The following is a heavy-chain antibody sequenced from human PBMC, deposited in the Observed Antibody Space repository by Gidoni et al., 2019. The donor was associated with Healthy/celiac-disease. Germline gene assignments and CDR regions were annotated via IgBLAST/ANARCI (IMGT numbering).Heavy chain of an antibody. CDR2: ISAYNGNT. Sequence: QVQLVPSGAEVKKPGASVKVSCKASVYTLTSYGISWVRQATGQGLEWMGWISAYNGNTNYAQKLQGRVTMTTDTSTSTAYMELRSLRSDDTAVYYCARDIGSSWYLAAYYYGMDVWGQGTTVTVSS. J-gene: IGHJ6*02. CDR1: VYTLTSYG. D-gene: IGHD6-13*01. V-gene: IGHV1-18*01. CDR3: ARDIGSSWYLAAYYYGMDV.